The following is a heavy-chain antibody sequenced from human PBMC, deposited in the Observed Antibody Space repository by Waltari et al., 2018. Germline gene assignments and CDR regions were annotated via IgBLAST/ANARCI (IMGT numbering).Heavy chain of an antibody. J-gene: IGHJ4*02. CDR2: FSGSGGTS. CDR3: AKDRGSGRIYFDS. D-gene: IGHD3-10*01. CDR1: GFTFSHFA. V-gene: IGHV3-23*01. Sequence: VQLLESGGDLIQPGGSLRLSCAASGFTFSHFAMTWVRQAPGKRQWWVSSFSGSGGTSYYTDAVTGRLTISRDNSENTLYLHMNSLRAEDSAIYYCAKDRGSGRIYFDSWGRGTLVAVSS.